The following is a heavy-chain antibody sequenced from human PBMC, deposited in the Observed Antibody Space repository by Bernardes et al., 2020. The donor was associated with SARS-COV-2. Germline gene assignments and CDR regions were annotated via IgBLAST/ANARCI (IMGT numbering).Heavy chain of an antibody. CDR3: ARGGDVAGRPFFDS. CDR1: GFTFSNYG. CDR2: IWYDGGIK. V-gene: IGHV3-33*01. J-gene: IGHJ4*02. D-gene: IGHD6-19*01. Sequence: GGSLRLSCAASGFTFSNYGMHWVRQGLGKGLEWVAVIWYDGGIKYYSASVKGRFIISRDNSKNTLDLQMNTLRADDSGVYYCARGGDVAGRPFFDSWGPGTLVTVSS.